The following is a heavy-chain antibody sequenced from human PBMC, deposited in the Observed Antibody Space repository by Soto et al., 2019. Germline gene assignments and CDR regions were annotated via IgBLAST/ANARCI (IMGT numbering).Heavy chain of an antibody. J-gene: IGHJ4*02. Sequence: QVQLVESGGGLVKPGGSLRLSCVASGFTFNDYYMSWIRQAPGEGLEWVSYISSSSGYTNYADSVKGRFTISRDNARNSLYLQMNSRRAEDTAVYYCARGGTTVTDFWGQGTLVTVSS. D-gene: IGHD4-17*01. CDR1: GFTFNDYY. CDR3: ARGGTTVTDF. V-gene: IGHV3-11*06. CDR2: ISSSSGYT.